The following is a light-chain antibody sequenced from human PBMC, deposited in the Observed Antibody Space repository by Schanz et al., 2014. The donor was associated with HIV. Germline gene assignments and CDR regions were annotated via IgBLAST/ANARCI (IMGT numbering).Light chain of an antibody. CDR2: ATY. Sequence: QSVLTQPPSASGTPGQRVTISCSGSSSNIKMNAVNWYQHLPGMGPKLLIYATYNRPSRVPDRFFGSKSGTSASLAISGLRSDDEAHYYCATWDDSLNGVVFGGGTKLTVL. CDR3: ATWDDSLNGVV. CDR1: SSNIKMNA. J-gene: IGLJ2*01. V-gene: IGLV1-44*01.